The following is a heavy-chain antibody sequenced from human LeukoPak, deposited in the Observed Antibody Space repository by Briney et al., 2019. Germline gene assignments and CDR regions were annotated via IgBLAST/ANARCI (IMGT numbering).Heavy chain of an antibody. CDR2: ISYDGSNK. CDR1: GFTFSSYA. CDR3: PRVTSEASFDY. Sequence: GGSLRLSCAASGFTFSSYAMHWVRQAPGKGLEWVAVISYDGSNKYYADSVKGRITISRDNSKNTLYLQMNSLRADDTAVYYCPRVTSEASFDYWGQGTLVIVSS. J-gene: IGHJ4*02. V-gene: IGHV3-30-3*01.